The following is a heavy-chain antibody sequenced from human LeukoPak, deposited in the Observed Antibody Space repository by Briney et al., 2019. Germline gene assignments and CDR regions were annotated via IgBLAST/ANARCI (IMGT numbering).Heavy chain of an antibody. J-gene: IGHJ4*02. CDR2: IYYSGNT. Sequence: PSETLFLTCTVSDGSNSSYYWSWIRQPPGKGLEGIGYIYYSGNTNYNPPPKSRVTISVATSKHQFFLKLGYVTAADTAVYYCARHSSSWYLGPVSYWGQGPVVTVSS. D-gene: IGHD6-13*01. CDR1: DGSNSSYY. V-gene: IGHV4-59*08. CDR3: ARHSSSWYLGPVSY.